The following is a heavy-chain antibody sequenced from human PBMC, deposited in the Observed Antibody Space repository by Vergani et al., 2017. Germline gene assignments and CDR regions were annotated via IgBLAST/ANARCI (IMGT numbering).Heavy chain of an antibody. J-gene: IGHJ4*02. CDR2: IYVSGIT. Sequence: QVQLQESGPGLVKPSQTLSLTCTVSGASINNDFYYWHWIRQPAGKGLEWIGRIYVSGITDYNSSLQSRVSMSVDTSKNQFSLKLSSVTAADTAVYYCARVDILTGYSEYYFDYWGQGTLVTVSS. CDR3: ARVDILTGYSEYYFDY. V-gene: IGHV4-61*02. D-gene: IGHD3-9*01. CDR1: GASINNDFYY.